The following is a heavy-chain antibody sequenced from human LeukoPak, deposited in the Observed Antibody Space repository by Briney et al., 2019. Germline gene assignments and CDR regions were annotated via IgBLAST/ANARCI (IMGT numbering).Heavy chain of an antibody. V-gene: IGHV1-2*02. J-gene: IGHJ4*02. CDR2: INPNSGST. Sequence: ASVKVSCKASGYTFTGYYLHWVRQAPGQGLEWMGLINPNSGSTNYAQKFQGRVTMTMDTSISTAYMELSRLRSDDTAVYYCARGAYYYDSSGPFDYWGQGTLVTVSS. CDR1: GYTFTGYY. CDR3: ARGAYYYDSSGPFDY. D-gene: IGHD3-22*01.